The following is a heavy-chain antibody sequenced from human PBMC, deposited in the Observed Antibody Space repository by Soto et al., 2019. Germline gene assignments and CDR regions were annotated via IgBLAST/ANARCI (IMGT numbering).Heavy chain of an antibody. Sequence: SLRLSCATSGFPFGEYAMSWVRQAPGKGLEWVSGISDSGATTYYADSVRGRFTISRDNSKNTLYLQMKSLRAEDSASYYCAKEDTSSGSLDYWGQGALVTVSS. CDR2: ISDSGATT. CDR3: AKEDTSSGSLDY. V-gene: IGHV3-23*01. CDR1: GFPFGEYA. D-gene: IGHD6-19*01. J-gene: IGHJ4*02.